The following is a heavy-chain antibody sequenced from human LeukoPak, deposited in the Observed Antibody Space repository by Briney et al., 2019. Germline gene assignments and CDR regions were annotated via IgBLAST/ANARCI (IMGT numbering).Heavy chain of an antibody. D-gene: IGHD3-10*01. CDR1: VDSVSSNSAA. Sequence: SQTLSLTCAISVDSVSSNSAAWNWIRQSPSRGLEWLGRTYYRSKWYNDYAVSVKSRITINPDTSKNQFSLQLNSVTPEDTAVYYCARGLGLLWFGELRYYYYYMDVWGKGTTVTVSS. CDR3: ARGLGLLWFGELRYYYYYMDV. V-gene: IGHV6-1*01. J-gene: IGHJ6*03. CDR2: TYYRSKWYN.